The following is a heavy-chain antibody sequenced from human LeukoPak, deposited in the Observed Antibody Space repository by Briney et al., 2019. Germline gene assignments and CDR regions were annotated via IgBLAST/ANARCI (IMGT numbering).Heavy chain of an antibody. D-gene: IGHD6-13*01. CDR1: GNSFTSNW. J-gene: IGHJ4*02. V-gene: IGHV5-51*01. Sequence: GESLKISCKVSGNSFTSNWIGWVRQMPGKGLEWMGIIYPGGSDTRYSPSFQGQVTISADKSISTAYPQWSSLKASDTAMYYCARREDSSSWYYFDYWGQGTLVTVSS. CDR3: ARREDSSSWYYFDY. CDR2: IYPGGSDT.